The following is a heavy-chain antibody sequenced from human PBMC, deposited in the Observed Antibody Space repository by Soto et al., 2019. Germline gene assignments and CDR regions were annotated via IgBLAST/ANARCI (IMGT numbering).Heavy chain of an antibody. CDR3: ASGSYQSYWYFDL. Sequence: QVQLQESGPGLVKPSQTLSLTCTVSGGSISSGGYYWSWIRQHPGKGLEWIGYIYYSGSTYYNPSLKSRVTISVDTSKNQFSLKLSSVTAVDTAVYYCASGSYQSYWYFDLWGRGTLVTVSS. J-gene: IGHJ2*01. V-gene: IGHV4-31*03. D-gene: IGHD1-26*01. CDR2: IYYSGST. CDR1: GGSISSGGYY.